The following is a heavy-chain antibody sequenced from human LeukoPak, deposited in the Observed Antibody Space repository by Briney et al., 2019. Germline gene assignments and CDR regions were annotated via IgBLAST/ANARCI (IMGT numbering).Heavy chain of an antibody. D-gene: IGHD6-13*01. CDR3: PIERSSWNYYYYYYMDV. Sequence: ATVKVSCKASGYTFTSYDINWVRQATGQGLEWMGWMNPNSGNTGYAQKFQGRVTMTRNTSISTAYMELSSLRSEDTAVYYCPIERSSWNYYYYYYMDVWGKGTTLTVSS. V-gene: IGHV1-8*01. CDR1: GYTFTSYD. J-gene: IGHJ6*03. CDR2: MNPNSGNT.